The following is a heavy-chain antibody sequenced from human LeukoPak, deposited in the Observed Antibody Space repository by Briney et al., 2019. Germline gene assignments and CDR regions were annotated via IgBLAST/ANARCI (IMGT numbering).Heavy chain of an antibody. J-gene: IGHJ4*02. CDR1: GGSIASEGYY. Sequence: SQTLSLTCTVSGGSIASEGYYWSWIRQHPGKGLEWIGYIYYSGSTHFNPSLKSRGAISIDTSKNQFSLKLSSVTAADTAVYYCARTNRQYQLPAYWGQGTLVTASS. CDR3: ARTNRQYQLPAY. CDR2: IYYSGST. V-gene: IGHV4-31*03. D-gene: IGHD2-2*01.